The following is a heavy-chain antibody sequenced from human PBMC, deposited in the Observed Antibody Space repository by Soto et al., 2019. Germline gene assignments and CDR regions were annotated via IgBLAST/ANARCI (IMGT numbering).Heavy chain of an antibody. CDR2: VNAASGNT. CDR3: ARRPLLESHFDY. Sequence: QVHLVQSGAEARKPGASVNVSCMASGFSLNTYVVHWVRQAPGQGLEWMGWVNAASGNTQTSQKFQGRLTLTRDKSANTAYMELSKLRTEDTAVYFCARRPLLESHFDYWGQGTLVAVSS. J-gene: IGHJ4*02. V-gene: IGHV1-3*01. CDR1: GFSLNTYV.